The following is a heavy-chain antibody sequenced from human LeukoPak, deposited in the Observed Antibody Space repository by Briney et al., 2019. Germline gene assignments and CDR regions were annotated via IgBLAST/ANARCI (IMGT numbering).Heavy chain of an antibody. CDR3: AKALPGYSSGWHDAFDI. CDR1: GFTFSSYA. J-gene: IGHJ3*02. D-gene: IGHD6-19*01. V-gene: IGHV3-23*01. CDR2: ISGSGGST. Sequence: PGGSLRLSCAASGFTFSSYAMSWVRQAPGKGLEWVSAISGSGGSTYYADSVKGRFTISRVNSKNTLYLQMNSLRAEDTAVYYCAKALPGYSSGWHDAFDIWGQGTMVTVSS.